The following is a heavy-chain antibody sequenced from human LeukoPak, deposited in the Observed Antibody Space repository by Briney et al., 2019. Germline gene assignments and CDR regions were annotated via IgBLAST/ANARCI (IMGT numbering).Heavy chain of an antibody. D-gene: IGHD4-17*01. Sequence: GGSLRLSCAASGFTFSSYTINCVRQAPGKGLEWVSSISSGSTNIYYADSVKGRFTISRDNAKNSLYLQMNSLRAEDTAVYYCARGRDSDYAFDYWGQGTLVTVSS. V-gene: IGHV3-21*01. CDR3: ARGRDSDYAFDY. CDR2: ISSGSTNI. J-gene: IGHJ4*02. CDR1: GFTFSSYT.